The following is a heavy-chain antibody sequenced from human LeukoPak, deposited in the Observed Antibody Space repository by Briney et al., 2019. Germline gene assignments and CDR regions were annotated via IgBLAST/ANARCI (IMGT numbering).Heavy chain of an antibody. Sequence: SETLSLTCTVSGGSISSGSYYWGWIRQPPGQGLEWIGSIHYSGSTYYNPSLKSRVTISVDTSKNQFSLNLSSGTAADTAVYYCARAGTIWNPHTWGQGTLVTVSS. CDR3: ARAGTIWNPHT. J-gene: IGHJ5*02. D-gene: IGHD3-3*01. V-gene: IGHV4-39*07. CDR2: IHYSGST. CDR1: GGSISSGSYY.